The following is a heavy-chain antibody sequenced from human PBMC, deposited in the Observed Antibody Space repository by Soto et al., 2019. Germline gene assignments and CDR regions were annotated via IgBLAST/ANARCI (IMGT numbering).Heavy chain of an antibody. V-gene: IGHV1-18*01. CDR1: GYTFTSYG. CDR2: ISAYNGNT. Sequence: ASVKVSCKASGYTFTSYGISWVRQAPGQGLEWMGWISAYNGNTNYAQKFQGRVTMTRDTSTSTVYMELSSLRSDDTAVYYCAGDPDSHYNDSHASSYPWGQGTLVTVSS. D-gene: IGHD3-22*01. J-gene: IGHJ5*02. CDR3: AGDPDSHYNDSHASSYP.